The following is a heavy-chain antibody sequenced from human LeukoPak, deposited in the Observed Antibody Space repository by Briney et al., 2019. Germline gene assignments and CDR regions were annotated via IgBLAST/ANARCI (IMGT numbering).Heavy chain of an antibody. J-gene: IGHJ4*02. CDR3: AKDLILPYYGERAGAEFDY. CDR1: GFTFSSYA. CDR2: ISGSGGST. D-gene: IGHD4-17*01. V-gene: IGHV3-23*01. Sequence: GGSLRLSCAASGFTFSSYAMSWVRQAPGKGLEWVSAISGSGGSTYYVDSVKGRFTISRDNSKNTLYLQMNSLRAEDTAVYYCAKDLILPYYGERAGAEFDYWGQGTLVTVSS.